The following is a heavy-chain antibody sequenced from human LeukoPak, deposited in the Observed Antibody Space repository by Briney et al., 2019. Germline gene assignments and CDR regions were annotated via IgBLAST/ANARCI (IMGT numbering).Heavy chain of an antibody. J-gene: IGHJ5*02. CDR1: GDSISSFF. D-gene: IGHD2-21*01. V-gene: IGHV4-4*07. CDR3: AKWHIENLVRWFDP. CDR2: IHGSGST. Sequence: SETLSLTCTVSGDSISSFFWSWIRQPAGKGLEWIGRIHGSGSTNYNPSLRSRVTMSVDTSKNQFSLKLNPVTAADTAVYYCAKWHIENLVRWFDPWGQGTLVTVSS.